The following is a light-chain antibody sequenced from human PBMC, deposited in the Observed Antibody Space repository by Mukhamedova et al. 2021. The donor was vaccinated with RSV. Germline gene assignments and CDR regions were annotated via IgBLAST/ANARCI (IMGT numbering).Light chain of an antibody. CDR2: QAS. CDR3: QHHVV. V-gene: IGKV1-5*03. Sequence: YQQKPGTAPRLLLYQASNLQVGVPSRFSGSGSDTEYTLTISSLQPDDFATYYCQHHVVFGQGTKLEIK. J-gene: IGKJ1*01.